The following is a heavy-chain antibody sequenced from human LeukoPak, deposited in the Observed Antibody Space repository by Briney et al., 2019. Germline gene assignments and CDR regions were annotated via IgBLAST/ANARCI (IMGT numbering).Heavy chain of an antibody. D-gene: IGHD2-2*01. CDR3: ARDGVGYCSSTSCPPPAFDI. CDR2: IYTSGST. CDR1: GGSISSGSYY. J-gene: IGHJ3*02. Sequence: PSQTLSLTCTVSGGSISSGSYYWSWIRQPAGEGLEWIGRIYTSGSTNYNPSLKSRVTISVDTSKNQFSLKLSSVTAADTAVYYCARDGVGYCSSTSCPPPAFDIWGQGTMVTVSS. V-gene: IGHV4-61*02.